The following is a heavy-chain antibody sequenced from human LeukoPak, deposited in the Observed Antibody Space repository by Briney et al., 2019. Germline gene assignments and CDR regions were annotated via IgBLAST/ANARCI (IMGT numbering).Heavy chain of an antibody. CDR2: ITGTGGDT. J-gene: IGHJ4*02. V-gene: IGHV3-23*01. CDR1: GFTFSTYV. D-gene: IGHD3-22*01. Sequence: PGGSLRLSCAASGFTFSTYVMIWVRQAPGKGLEWVSAITGTGGDTYCADSVKGRFTISRDNSKSTLYLQMNSLRAEDTAVYYCVKGSSDSRPYYFDSWGQGTLVTVSS. CDR3: VKGSSDSRPYYFDS.